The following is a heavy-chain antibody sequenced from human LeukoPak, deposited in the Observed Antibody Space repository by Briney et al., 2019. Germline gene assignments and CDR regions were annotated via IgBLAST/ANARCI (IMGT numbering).Heavy chain of an antibody. V-gene: IGHV3-23*01. Sequence: GSLRLSCAASGFTFSEYSMSWVRQAPGKGLEWGSNIRSNGRDTYYTDSVKGRFTISRDNSKNTLYLEMNSLRAEDTAVYYCAKGGYPTCFDPWGQGTLVTVSS. CDR1: GFTFSEYS. D-gene: IGHD2-15*01. CDR2: IRSNGRDT. J-gene: IGHJ5*02. CDR3: AKGGYPTCFDP.